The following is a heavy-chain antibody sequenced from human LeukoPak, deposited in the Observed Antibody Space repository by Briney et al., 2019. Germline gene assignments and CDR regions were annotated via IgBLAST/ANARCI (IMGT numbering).Heavy chain of an antibody. CDR2: INPNSGGT. CDR3: ARVDDRGHYYDSSGPRKLFGY. J-gene: IGHJ4*02. V-gene: IGHV1-2*02. Sequence: ASVKVSCKASGYTFTGYYMHWVRQAPGQGLEWMGWINPNSGGTNYAQKFQGRVTMTRDTSISTAYMELSRLRSDDTAVYYCARVDDRGHYYDSSGPRKLFGYWGQGTLVTVSS. D-gene: IGHD3-22*01. CDR1: GYTFTGYY.